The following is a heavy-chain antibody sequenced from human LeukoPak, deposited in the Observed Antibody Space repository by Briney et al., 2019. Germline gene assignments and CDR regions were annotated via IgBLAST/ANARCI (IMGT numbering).Heavy chain of an antibody. J-gene: IGHJ4*02. CDR1: GFTFSSHA. CDR3: AKDLAVGGN. Sequence: GGSLRLSCEASGFTFSSHAMNWVRQTPGKGLEWVSSISSSSSYIYQADSVTGRFTISRDNSKNTLYLQMNSLRAEDTAVYYCAKDLAVGGNWGQGALVTVSS. CDR2: ISSSSSYI. V-gene: IGHV3-21*04. D-gene: IGHD3-16*01.